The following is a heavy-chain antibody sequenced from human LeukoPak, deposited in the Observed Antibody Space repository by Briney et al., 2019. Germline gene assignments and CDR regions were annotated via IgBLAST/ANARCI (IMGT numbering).Heavy chain of an antibody. CDR3: AREAKKYYYDSSGYSYFDY. V-gene: IGHV1-2*02. J-gene: IGHJ4*02. CDR1: GYTFTGYY. CDR2: INPNSGGT. Sequence: GASVKVSCKASGYTFTGYYMHWVRQAPGQGLEWMGWINPNSGGTNYAQKFQGRVTMTRDTSISTAYMELGRLRSDDTAVYYCAREAKKYYYDSSGYSYFDYWGQGTLVTVSS. D-gene: IGHD3-22*01.